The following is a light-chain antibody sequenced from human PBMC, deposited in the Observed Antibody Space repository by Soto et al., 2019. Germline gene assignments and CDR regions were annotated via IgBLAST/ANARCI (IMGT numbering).Light chain of an antibody. V-gene: IGLV1-40*01. CDR1: SSNIGAGYD. J-gene: IGLJ3*02. Sequence: QSALTQPPSVSGAPGQRVNISCTESSSNIGAGYDVHWYQQLPGTAPKLLIYGNSNRPSGVPDRFSGSKSGTSASLAITGLQAEDEADYYCQSYDSSLSGWVFGGGTKVTVL. CDR2: GNS. CDR3: QSYDSSLSGWV.